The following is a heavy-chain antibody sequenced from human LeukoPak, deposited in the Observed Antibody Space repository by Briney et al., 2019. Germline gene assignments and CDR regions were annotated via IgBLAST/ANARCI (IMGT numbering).Heavy chain of an antibody. J-gene: IGHJ4*02. CDR1: GGSITSYY. D-gene: IGHD2-21*01. Sequence: SETLSLTCTVSGGSITSYYWAWLRQPPGKGLEWFGYLYYSGYSNYNPSLKSRVSMSVDTSKNQFSLKLTSVTAADTAVYYCARHSIASDGARLFDYWGRGTLVTVSS. V-gene: IGHV4-59*08. CDR3: ARHSIASDGARLFDY. CDR2: LYYSGYS.